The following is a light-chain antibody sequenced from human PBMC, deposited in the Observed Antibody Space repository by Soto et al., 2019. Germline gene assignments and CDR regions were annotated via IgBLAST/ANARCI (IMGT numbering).Light chain of an antibody. J-gene: IGLJ2*01. CDR2: EVS. Sequence: QSALTQPPSASGSPGQSVTISCTGTSSDVGVYDYVSWYQQHPAKAPKLMIYEVSKRPSGVPDRFSGSKSGNTASLTVSGLQAEDEADYYCSSYAGSNNLGVFGGGTKLTVL. V-gene: IGLV2-8*01. CDR3: SSYAGSNNLGV. CDR1: SSDVGVYDY.